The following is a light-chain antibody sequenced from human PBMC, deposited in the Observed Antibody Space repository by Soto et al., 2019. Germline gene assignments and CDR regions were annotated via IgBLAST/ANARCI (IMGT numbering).Light chain of an antibody. CDR2: DAS. Sequence: TQSAGTLALSRGGRATLSCRASQSVSSSYLAWYQQKPGQAPRLLIYDASNRATGIPARFSGSGSGTDFTLTISSLEPEDFAVYYCQQRSNWPRLTFGGGGKVDIK. CDR3: QQRSNWPRLT. CDR1: QSVSSSY. J-gene: IGKJ4*01. V-gene: IGKV3-11*01.